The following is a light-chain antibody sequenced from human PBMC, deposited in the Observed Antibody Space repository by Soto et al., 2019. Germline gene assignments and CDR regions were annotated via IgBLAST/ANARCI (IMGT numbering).Light chain of an antibody. CDR2: WAS. J-gene: IGKJ4*01. CDR1: RSVLYTSNNKDY. V-gene: IGKV4-1*01. Sequence: DIVMTQSPDSLAVSRGERATINCKSSRSVLYTSNNKDYLAWYQQKPGQPPKLLIYWASTRESGVPDRFIGSGSGTDFTLTISSLQAEDVAVYYCQQYYSSPLTFGGGTKVEIK. CDR3: QQYYSSPLT.